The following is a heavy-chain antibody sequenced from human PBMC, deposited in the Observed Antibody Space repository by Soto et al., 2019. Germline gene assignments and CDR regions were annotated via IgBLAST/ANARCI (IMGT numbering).Heavy chain of an antibody. Sequence: ASVKVSCKASGYTFTSYAMHWVRQAPGQRLERMGWINAGNGNTKYSQKFQGRVTITRDTSASTAYMELSSLRSEDTAVYYCARSLGDILTLHDAFDIWGQGTMVTVSS. J-gene: IGHJ3*02. CDR1: GYTFTSYA. V-gene: IGHV1-3*01. CDR2: INAGNGNT. CDR3: ARSLGDILTLHDAFDI. D-gene: IGHD3-9*01.